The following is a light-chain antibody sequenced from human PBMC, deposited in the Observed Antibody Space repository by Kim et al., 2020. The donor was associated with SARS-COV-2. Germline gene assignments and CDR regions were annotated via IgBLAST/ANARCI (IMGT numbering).Light chain of an antibody. CDR2: NNV. Sequence: ELTQPPSASGTPGQRVTISCSGGNSNIGSNTVNWYQHLPGAAPKLLIYNNVQRPSGVPDRFSASKSGASASLAIGGLQSEDEGDYYCAVWDDNLHGVAFGGGTKVTVL. CDR1: NSNIGSNT. CDR3: AVWDDNLHGVA. J-gene: IGLJ3*02. V-gene: IGLV1-44*01.